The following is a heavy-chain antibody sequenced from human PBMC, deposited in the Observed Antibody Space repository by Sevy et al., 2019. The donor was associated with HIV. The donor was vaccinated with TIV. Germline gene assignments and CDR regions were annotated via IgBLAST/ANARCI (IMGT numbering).Heavy chain of an antibody. J-gene: IGHJ4*02. CDR3: ARDRQGITVAGTAIDY. V-gene: IGHV3-48*03. CDR1: GFTFSSYE. D-gene: IGHD6-19*01. Sequence: GGSLRLSCTASGFTFSSYEMNWVRQAPGKGLEWVSYITLSGSNIYYADSVKGRFTISRDNAKNSLYLQMNSLRAEDTAVYYCARDRQGITVAGTAIDYWGQGTLVTVSS. CDR2: ITLSGSNI.